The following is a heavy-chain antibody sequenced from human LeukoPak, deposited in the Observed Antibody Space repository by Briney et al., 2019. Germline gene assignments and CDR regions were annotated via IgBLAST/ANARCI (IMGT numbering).Heavy chain of an antibody. V-gene: IGHV1-8*01. CDR1: GYTFTSYD. J-gene: IGHJ4*02. D-gene: IGHD6-19*01. CDR2: MNPNSGNT. Sequence: ASVKVSCKASGYTFTSYDINWVRQATGQGLEWMGWMNPNSGNTGYAQKFQGRVTMTRNTSISTAYVELSSLRSEDTAVYYCARGHSSGWYGEYWGQGTLVTVSS. CDR3: ARGHSSGWYGEY.